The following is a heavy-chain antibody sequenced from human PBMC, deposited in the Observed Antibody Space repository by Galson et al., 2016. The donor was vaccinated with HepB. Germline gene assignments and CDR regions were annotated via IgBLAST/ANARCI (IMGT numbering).Heavy chain of an antibody. V-gene: IGHV1-46*01. CDR3: ARDRGARGSFYYFHY. CDR2: ITPSGGIT. D-gene: IGHD1-26*01. CDR1: GYTFTSYY. Sequence: SGYTFTSYYIHWVRQAPGQGLEWVGVITPSGGITTYAQKFRGRVTMTRDTSRSTVYAELISLRSEDTAVYYCARDRGARGSFYYFHYWGQGTLVTVSS. J-gene: IGHJ4*02.